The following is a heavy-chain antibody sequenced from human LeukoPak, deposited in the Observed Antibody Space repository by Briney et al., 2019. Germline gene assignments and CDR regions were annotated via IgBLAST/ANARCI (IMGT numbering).Heavy chain of an antibody. CDR2: ISSSSSDI. V-gene: IGHV3-21*06. CDR1: GFTFSSYW. J-gene: IGHJ4*02. Sequence: PGGSLRLSCAASGFTFSSYWMSWVRQAPGKGLEWVSSISSSSSDIHYADSVKGRFTISRDNAENSLYLQMNSLRAEDTAIYYCTRDKYCSGGSCYSGDYWGQGTLVTVSS. CDR3: TRDKYCSGGSCYSGDY. D-gene: IGHD2-15*01.